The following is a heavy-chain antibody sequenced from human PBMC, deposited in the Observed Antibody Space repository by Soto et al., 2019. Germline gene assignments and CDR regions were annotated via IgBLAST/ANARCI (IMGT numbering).Heavy chain of an antibody. D-gene: IGHD3-22*01. CDR2: VHYSGST. Sequence: SETLSHTCTVSGGSISSYYWVWIRQPPGKGLEWIATVHYSGSTYYTPSLKSRVTISADTSKNQFSLRLNSVTAADTAVYYCARQHYYDSSGYYTWNWGQGTLVTVSS. J-gene: IGHJ4*02. CDR3: ARQHYYDSSGYYTWN. CDR1: GGSISSYY. V-gene: IGHV4-39*01.